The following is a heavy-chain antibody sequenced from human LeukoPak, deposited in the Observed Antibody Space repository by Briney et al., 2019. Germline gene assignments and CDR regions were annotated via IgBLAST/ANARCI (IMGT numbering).Heavy chain of an antibody. CDR2: IYYSGST. Sequence: SETLSLTCTVSGGSISSYYWSWIRQPPGKGLEWIGYIYYSGSTNYNPSLKSRVTISVGTSKNQFSLKLSSVTAADTAVYHCARGPLIWYYYYYMDVWGKGTTVTVSS. J-gene: IGHJ6*03. CDR1: GGSISSYY. V-gene: IGHV4-59*12. CDR3: ARGPLIWYYYYYMDV. D-gene: IGHD3-10*01.